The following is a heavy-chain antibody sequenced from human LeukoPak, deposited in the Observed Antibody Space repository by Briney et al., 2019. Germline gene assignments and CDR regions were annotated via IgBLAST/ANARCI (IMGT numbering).Heavy chain of an antibody. CDR3: ALRNWQLAFDY. Sequence: GESLQISCQGSGYSFTSYWIGWVRQVPGKGLVWMGIIYPGDSDTRYSPSFQGQVTISADKSISTAYLQWSSLKASDTAMYYCALRNWQLAFDYWGQGTLVTVSS. CDR1: GYSFTSYW. D-gene: IGHD6-13*01. CDR2: IYPGDSDT. V-gene: IGHV5-51*01. J-gene: IGHJ4*02.